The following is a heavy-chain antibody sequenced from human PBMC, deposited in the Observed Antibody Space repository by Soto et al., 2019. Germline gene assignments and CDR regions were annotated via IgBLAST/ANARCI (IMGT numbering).Heavy chain of an antibody. CDR3: ASALYCSGGSCSFDP. CDR1: GGSLTSYY. CDR2: VYYTGIA. V-gene: IGHV4-59*01. J-gene: IGHJ5*02. Sequence: SETLSLTCTVSGGSLTSYYWSWIRQPPGKGLEWIGFVYYTGIARYNPSLKSRVTISVDTSKNQFSLKLTSVTAADTAVYYCASALYCSGGSCSFDPWGQGTLVTVSS. D-gene: IGHD2-15*01.